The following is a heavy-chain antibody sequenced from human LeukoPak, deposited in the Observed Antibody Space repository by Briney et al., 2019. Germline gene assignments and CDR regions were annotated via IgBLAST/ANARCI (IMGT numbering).Heavy chain of an antibody. CDR2: ISRSSSYI. V-gene: IGHV3-21*01. CDR3: ARVGPPPINIFDY. CDR1: GFTFSSYS. Sequence: KPGGSLRLSCAASGFTFSSYSMNWVRQAPGKGLEWVSSISRSSSYIYYADSVKGRFTISRDNAKNSLYLQMNSLRAEDTAVYYCARVGPPPINIFDYWGQGTLVTVSS. D-gene: IGHD1-14*01. J-gene: IGHJ4*02.